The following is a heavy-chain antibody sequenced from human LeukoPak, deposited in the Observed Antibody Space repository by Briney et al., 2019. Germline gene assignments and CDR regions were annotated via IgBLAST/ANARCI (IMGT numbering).Heavy chain of an antibody. V-gene: IGHV4-39*07. CDR2: IYYSGST. CDR1: GGSISSSSYY. J-gene: IGHJ4*02. D-gene: IGHD3-22*01. Sequence: SQTLSLTCTVSGGSISSSSYYWGWIRQPPGKGLEWIGSIYYSGSTYYNPSLKSRVTISVDTSKNQFSLKLSPVTAADTAVYYCARDLQYYYDSRALGYWGQGTLVTVSS. CDR3: ARDLQYYYDSRALGY.